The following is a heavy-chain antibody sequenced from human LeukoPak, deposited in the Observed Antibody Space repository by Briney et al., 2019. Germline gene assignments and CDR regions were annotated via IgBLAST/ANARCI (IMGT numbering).Heavy chain of an antibody. Sequence: PGGSLRLSCAASGFTFSSYAISWARQAPGKGLEWVSAISGSGGSTYYADSVKGRFTISRDNSKNTLYLQMNSLRAEDSAVYYCAKGFMIRGVIYFDYWGQGTLVTVSS. D-gene: IGHD3-10*01. V-gene: IGHV3-23*01. CDR2: ISGSGGST. J-gene: IGHJ4*02. CDR3: AKGFMIRGVIYFDY. CDR1: GFTFSSYA.